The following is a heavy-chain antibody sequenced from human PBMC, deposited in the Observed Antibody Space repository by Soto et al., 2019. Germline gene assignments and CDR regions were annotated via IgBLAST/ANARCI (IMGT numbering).Heavy chain of an antibody. CDR1: GFTFSSYA. D-gene: IGHD1-7*01. CDR3: AKEAEGWNYVRYFQH. J-gene: IGHJ1*01. CDR2: NDGGNT. Sequence: GGSLRLSCAASGFTFSSYAMTWVRQAPGKGLEWVSGNDGGNTFYADSVKGRFTISRDNSKNTLYLQMNSLRAEDTAVYYCAKEAEGWNYVRYFQHWGQGTLVTVSS. V-gene: IGHV3-23*01.